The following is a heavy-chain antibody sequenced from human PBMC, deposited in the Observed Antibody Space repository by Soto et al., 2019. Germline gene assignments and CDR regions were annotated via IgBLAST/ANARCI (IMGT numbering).Heavy chain of an antibody. Sequence: PGGSLRLSCAASGFTFSIYAMSWVRQAPGKGLEWVSAISGSGGSTYYADSVKGRFTISRDNSKNTLYLQMNSLRAEDTAVYYCAKDLAHYYDSSGYYPYYYYGMDVWGQGTTVTVSS. CDR1: GFTFSIYA. J-gene: IGHJ6*02. D-gene: IGHD3-22*01. CDR3: AKDLAHYYDSSGYYPYYYYGMDV. V-gene: IGHV3-23*01. CDR2: ISGSGGST.